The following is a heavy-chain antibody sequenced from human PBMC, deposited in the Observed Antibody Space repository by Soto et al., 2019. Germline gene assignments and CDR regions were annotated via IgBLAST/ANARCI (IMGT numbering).Heavy chain of an antibody. V-gene: IGHV3-23*01. D-gene: IGHD2-15*01. CDR1: GFTFNSYA. Sequence: EVQLLESGGGLVQPGGSLRLSCAASGFTFNSYAMSWVRQAPGKGLEWVSAISGSGGRTYYADSVKGRFTISRDNSKNTLYLQMNSLRAEETAVYYCAKVPPNRYCTGGSCYPTFDYWGQGTLVTVSS. CDR2: ISGSGGRT. J-gene: IGHJ4*02. CDR3: AKVPPNRYCTGGSCYPTFDY.